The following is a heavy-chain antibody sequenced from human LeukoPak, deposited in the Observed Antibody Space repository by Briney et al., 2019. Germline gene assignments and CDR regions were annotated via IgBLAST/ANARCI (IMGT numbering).Heavy chain of an antibody. CDR1: GGTFSSYA. J-gene: IGHJ4*02. V-gene: IGHV1-69*05. CDR3: ARGRITMVRGEEPFDY. CDR2: IIPIFGTA. Sequence: SVKVSCKASGGTFSSYAISWVRQAPGQGLEWMGGIIPIFGTANYAQKFQGRVTITMDESTSTAYMELSSLRPEDTAVYYCARGRITMVRGEEPFDYWGQGTLVTVSS. D-gene: IGHD3-10*01.